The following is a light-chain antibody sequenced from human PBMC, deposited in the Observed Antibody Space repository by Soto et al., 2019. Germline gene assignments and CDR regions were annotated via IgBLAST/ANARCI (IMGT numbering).Light chain of an antibody. J-gene: IGKJ4*01. CDR1: QSISSY. V-gene: IGKV1-39*01. CDR3: QQSYSTPLT. Sequence: DIQMTQSPSSLSASVGDRVTITCRASQSISSYLNWYQQKPGKAPKLLIYAASSLQSVVPSIFSGSGSGTESTLTISSLQPEDFATYYCQQSYSTPLTFGGGTKVEIK. CDR2: AAS.